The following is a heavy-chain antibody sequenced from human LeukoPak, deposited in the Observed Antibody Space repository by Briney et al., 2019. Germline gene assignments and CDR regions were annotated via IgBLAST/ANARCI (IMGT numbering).Heavy chain of an antibody. CDR2: ISSSGSTI. J-gene: IGHJ3*02. Sequence: PGGSLRLSCAASGFTFSSYAMSWVRQAPGKGLEWVSYISSSGSTIYYADSVKGRFTISRDNAKNSLYLQMNSLRAEDTAVYYCARDLIGIRPDAFDIWGQGTMVTVSS. CDR3: ARDLIGIRPDAFDI. D-gene: IGHD2-21*01. CDR1: GFTFSSYA. V-gene: IGHV3-48*04.